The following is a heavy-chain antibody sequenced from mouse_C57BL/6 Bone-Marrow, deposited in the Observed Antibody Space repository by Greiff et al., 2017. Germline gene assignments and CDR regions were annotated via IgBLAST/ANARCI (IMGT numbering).Heavy chain of an antibody. CDR2: IYPGSGST. V-gene: IGHV1-55*01. CDR3: ARRLYGSGY. D-gene: IGHD1-1*01. Sequence: QVQLQQPGAELVKPGASVKMSCTASGYTFTSYWITWVKQRPGQGLEWIGDIYPGSGSTNYNEKFKSKATLTVDTSSSTAYMQRSSLTSEDAAVDYCARRLYGSGYWGQGTTLTVSS. CDR1: GYTFTSYW. J-gene: IGHJ2*01.